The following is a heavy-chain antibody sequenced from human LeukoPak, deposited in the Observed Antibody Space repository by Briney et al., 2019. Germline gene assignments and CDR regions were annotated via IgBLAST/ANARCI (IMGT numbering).Heavy chain of an antibody. V-gene: IGHV3-53*01. CDR2: IYSGGST. CDR3: AKDKAVEMATMFDY. CDR1: GFTVSSNY. J-gene: IGHJ4*02. Sequence: GGSLRLSCAASGFTVSSNYMSWVRQAPGKGLEWVSVIYSGGSTYYADSVKGRFTISRDKSKNTLYLQMNSLRAEDTAVYYCAKDKAVEMATMFDYWGQGTLVTVSS. D-gene: IGHD5-24*01.